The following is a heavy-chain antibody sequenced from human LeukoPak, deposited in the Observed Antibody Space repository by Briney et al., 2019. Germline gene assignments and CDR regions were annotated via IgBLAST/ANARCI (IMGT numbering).Heavy chain of an antibody. CDR1: GFTFSRYW. D-gene: IGHD5-24*01. CDR3: ASKRWLQSSFDY. Sequence: GGSLRLSCVASGFTFSRYWMHWVRHAPGKGLVWVSRSNSDGSSTNYADSVKGRFTISRDNAKNTLYLQMNSLRAEDTAVYYCASKRWLQSSFDYWGQGTLVTVSS. CDR2: SNSDGSST. J-gene: IGHJ4*02. V-gene: IGHV3-74*01.